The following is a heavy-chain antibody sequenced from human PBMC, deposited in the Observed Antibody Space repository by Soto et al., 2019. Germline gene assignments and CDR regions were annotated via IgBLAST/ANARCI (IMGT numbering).Heavy chain of an antibody. J-gene: IGHJ4*02. CDR1: GGSISSGDYY. Sequence: QVQLQESGPGLVKPSQTLSLTCTVSGGSISSGDYYWSWIRQPPGKGLEWIGYIYYSGSTYYNPSLNRRVTISVDTSKNHFSLKLSSVTAADTAVYYCASAYDYVWGSYRPLGYWGQGTLVTVSS. CDR3: ASAYDYVWGSYRPLGY. D-gene: IGHD3-16*02. V-gene: IGHV4-30-4*01. CDR2: IYYSGST.